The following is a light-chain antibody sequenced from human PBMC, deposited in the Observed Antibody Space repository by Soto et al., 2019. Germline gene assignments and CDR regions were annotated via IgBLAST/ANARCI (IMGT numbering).Light chain of an antibody. V-gene: IGLV2-14*01. Sequence: QSALTQPASVSGSPGQSITISCTGTSSDVGGYNYVSWYQQHPGKAPKLMIYDVSNRPSGVSNRFSGSKSGNTASLTISVLQAEDEADYYCSSYTSSSKGVFGGGTKLTVL. CDR2: DVS. CDR1: SSDVGGYNY. J-gene: IGLJ2*01. CDR3: SSYTSSSKGV.